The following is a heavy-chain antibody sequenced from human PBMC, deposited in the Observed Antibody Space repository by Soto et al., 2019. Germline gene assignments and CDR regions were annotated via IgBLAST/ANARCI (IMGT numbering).Heavy chain of an antibody. D-gene: IGHD6-13*01. CDR2: ISGSGGST. V-gene: IGHV3-23*01. Sequence: EVQLLESGGGLVQPGGSLRLSCAASGFTFSSYAMSWVRQAPAEGLEWVSAISGSGGSTHYADSVKGRVTISRDNSKNTVDLQMNILRAEDTAIYYCAKEGTSWYHYSYYGMDVWAHGTTVTVS. CDR3: AKEGTSWYHYSYYGMDV. J-gene: IGHJ6*02. CDR1: GFTFSSYA.